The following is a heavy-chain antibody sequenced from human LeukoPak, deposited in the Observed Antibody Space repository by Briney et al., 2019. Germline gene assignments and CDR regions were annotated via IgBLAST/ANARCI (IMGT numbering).Heavy chain of an antibody. J-gene: IGHJ4*02. V-gene: IGHV3-7*01. CDR1: GFPFSTYW. D-gene: IGHD3-22*01. CDR2: INQDGTEK. Sequence: GGSLRLSCAASGFPFSTYWMSWVRQAPGKGLEWVANINQDGTEKYYVDSVKGRFTISRDYAKNSLYLQMNSLRAEDTAVYYCARGSYDSSGCHDYWGQGTLVTVSS. CDR3: ARGSYDSSGCHDY.